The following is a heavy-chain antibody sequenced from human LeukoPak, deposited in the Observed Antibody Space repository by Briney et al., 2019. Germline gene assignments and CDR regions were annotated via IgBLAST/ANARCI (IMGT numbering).Heavy chain of an antibody. V-gene: IGHV1-8*01. CDR3: ARDVGYSYGYGFDY. CDR2: MNPNSDNT. D-gene: IGHD5-18*01. Sequence: GASVKVSCKASGYTFTSYDINWVRQATGQGLEWMGWMNPNSDNTGYAQKFQGRVTMTRNTSISTAYMELSSLRSEDTAVYYCARDVGYSYGYGFDYWGQGTLVTVSS. J-gene: IGHJ4*02. CDR1: GYTFTSYD.